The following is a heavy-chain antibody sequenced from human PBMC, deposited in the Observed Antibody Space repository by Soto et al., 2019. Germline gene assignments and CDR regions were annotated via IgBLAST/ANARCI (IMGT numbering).Heavy chain of an antibody. CDR2: ISYDGSNK. J-gene: IGHJ6*01. CDR1: GFTFSSYA. D-gene: IGHD1-26*01. CDR3: AREWELLYGMDV. V-gene: IGHV3-30-3*01. Sequence: QVQLVESGGGVVQPGRSLRLSCAASGFTFSSYAMHWVRQAPGKGLEWVAVISYDGSNKYYADSVKGRFTISRDNSKNTLYLPMTSLRDEDTAVYYCAREWELLYGMDVWGHGTTVTVSS.